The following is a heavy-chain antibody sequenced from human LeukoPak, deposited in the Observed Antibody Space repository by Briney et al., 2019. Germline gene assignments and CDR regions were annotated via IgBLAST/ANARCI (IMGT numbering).Heavy chain of an antibody. Sequence: ASVKVSCKASGYTFTSYGISWVRQAPGQGLEWMGWISAYNGNTNYAQKFQGRVTITADKSTSTAYMELSSLRSEDTAVYYCARDSTEMAQGYFDYWGQGTLVTVSS. D-gene: IGHD5-24*01. CDR2: ISAYNGNT. J-gene: IGHJ4*02. CDR3: ARDSTEMAQGYFDY. CDR1: GYTFTSYG. V-gene: IGHV1-18*01.